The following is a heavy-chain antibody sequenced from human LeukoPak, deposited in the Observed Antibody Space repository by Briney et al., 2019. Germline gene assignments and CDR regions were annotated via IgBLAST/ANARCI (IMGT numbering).Heavy chain of an antibody. CDR2: ISAYNGNT. Sequence: ASVKVSCKASGYTFTSYGISWVRQGPGQGPERMGWISAYNGNTNYAQKLQGRVTMTTDTSTSTAYMELRSLRSDDTAVYYCARDVRRSGYCSGGSCYSRLGYWGQGTLVTVSS. V-gene: IGHV1-18*01. CDR1: GYTFTSYG. D-gene: IGHD2-15*01. J-gene: IGHJ4*02. CDR3: ARDVRRSGYCSGGSCYSRLGY.